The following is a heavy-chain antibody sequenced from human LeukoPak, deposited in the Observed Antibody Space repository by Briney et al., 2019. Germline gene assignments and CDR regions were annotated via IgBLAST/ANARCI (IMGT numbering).Heavy chain of an antibody. CDR3: ARGSSYGSNYYYGMDV. V-gene: IGHV1-18*01. J-gene: IGHJ6*02. CDR1: GYTFTSYG. Sequence: ASVKVSCKASGYTFTSYGISWVRQAPGQGLEWMGWISAYNGNTNYAQKLQGRVTITTDTSTSTAYMELRSLRSDDTAVYCCARGSSYGSNYYYGMDVWGQGTTVTVSS. D-gene: IGHD5-18*01. CDR2: ISAYNGNT.